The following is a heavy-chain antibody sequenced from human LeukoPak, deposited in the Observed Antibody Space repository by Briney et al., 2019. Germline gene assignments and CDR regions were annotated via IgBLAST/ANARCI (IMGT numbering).Heavy chain of an antibody. CDR1: GFTFNNYG. V-gene: IGHV3-30*03. D-gene: IGHD6-13*01. CDR2: ISYDGRNI. CDR3: ARFLRQVDSWSPYHDAFDI. Sequence: QPGKSLRLSCAASGFTFNNYGMHWVRQAPGKGLEWVAVISYDGRNIHYPDSVKGRFTISRDISTDTLWLQMDSLRTEDTAVYYCARFLRQVDSWSPYHDAFDIWGQGTMVTVSS. J-gene: IGHJ3*02.